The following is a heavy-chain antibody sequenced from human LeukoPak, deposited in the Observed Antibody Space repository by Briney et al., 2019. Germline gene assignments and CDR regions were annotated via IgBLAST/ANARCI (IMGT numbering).Heavy chain of an antibody. Sequence: PGGSLRLSCAASGFTFYSYWMHWVRQAPGKGLEWVSCINGDGSTSNYADSVKGRFTISRDNTKNTLCLQMNSLRAEDTAVYYCARDLTGEVDYWGQGTLVTVSS. V-gene: IGHV3-74*01. CDR2: INGDGSTS. CDR1: GFTFYSYW. D-gene: IGHD7-27*01. J-gene: IGHJ4*02. CDR3: ARDLTGEVDY.